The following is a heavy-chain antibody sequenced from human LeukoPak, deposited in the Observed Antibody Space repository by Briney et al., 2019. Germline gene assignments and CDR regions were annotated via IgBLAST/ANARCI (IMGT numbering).Heavy chain of an antibody. Sequence: GGSLRLSCAASGFTFGNHWMTWVRQAPGKGLEWLALIKEDGSETAYVDSVRGRFTISRDNAKNSLYLQMSSLRDEDTAVYYCARDRGFFLFDYWGQGTLVTVSS. D-gene: IGHD3-10*01. CDR2: IKEDGSET. CDR1: GFTFGNHW. CDR3: ARDRGFFLFDY. V-gene: IGHV3-7*01. J-gene: IGHJ4*02.